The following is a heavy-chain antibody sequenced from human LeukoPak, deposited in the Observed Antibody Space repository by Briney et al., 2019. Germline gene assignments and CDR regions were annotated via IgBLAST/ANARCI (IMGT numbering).Heavy chain of an antibody. Sequence: ASVKVSCKASGYIFTDYYMHWVRQAPGQGLECMGWINPNSGGTNYPQKFQGRVTMTRDTPLSTAYMELSSLTSDDTHPYYCASDTVTTSGWEGLNWFDPWGQGTLVTVSS. CDR1: GYIFTDYY. CDR3: ASDTVTTSGWEGLNWFDP. J-gene: IGHJ5*02. CDR2: INPNSGGT. V-gene: IGHV1-2*02. D-gene: IGHD6-19*01.